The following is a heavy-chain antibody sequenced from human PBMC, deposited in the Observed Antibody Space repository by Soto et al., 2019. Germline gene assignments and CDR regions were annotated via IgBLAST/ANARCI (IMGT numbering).Heavy chain of an antibody. Sequence: ASVKVSCKASGYTFTGYYMHWVRQAPGQGLEGMGWINPNSGGTNYAQKFQGRVTMTRDTSISTAYMELSRLRSDDTAGYYCARVISQGGATSSVDYWGQGTLVTVSS. V-gene: IGHV1-2*02. D-gene: IGHD1-26*01. J-gene: IGHJ4*02. CDR2: INPNSGGT. CDR1: GYTFTGYY. CDR3: ARVISQGGATSSVDY.